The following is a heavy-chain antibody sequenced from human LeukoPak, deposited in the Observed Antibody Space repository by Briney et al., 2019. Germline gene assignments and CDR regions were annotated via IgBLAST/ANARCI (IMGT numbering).Heavy chain of an antibody. CDR1: GFTFSSYG. Sequence: GGSLRLSCAASGFTFSSYGMHWVRQAPGKGLEWVAFIRYDGSNKYYADSVKGRFTISRDNSKNTLYLQMNSLRAEDTAVYYCARAGYYDILTGYNYWGQGTLVTVSS. CDR2: IRYDGSNK. V-gene: IGHV3-30*02. CDR3: ARAGYYDILTGYNY. J-gene: IGHJ4*02. D-gene: IGHD3-9*01.